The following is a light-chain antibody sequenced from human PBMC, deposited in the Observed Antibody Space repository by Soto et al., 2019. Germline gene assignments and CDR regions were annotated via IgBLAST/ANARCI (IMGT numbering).Light chain of an antibody. CDR1: QTLLFSDGRTF. Sequence: DIVMTQTPFSLSVTPGQPASISCKSSQTLLFSDGRTFLYWYLQKPGQPPQLLISEVSNRLSGVQVRFSGGGSATDSTLKISRVEAEDVGVYYCMQSIQFPRTFGQGTKLDIK. CDR3: MQSIQFPRT. CDR2: EVS. J-gene: IGKJ2*01. V-gene: IGKV2D-29*01.